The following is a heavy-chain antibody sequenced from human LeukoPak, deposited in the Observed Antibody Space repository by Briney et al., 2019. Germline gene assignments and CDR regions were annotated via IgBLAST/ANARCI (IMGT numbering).Heavy chain of an antibody. Sequence: SGPTLVNPTQTLTLTCTFSGFSPSTSGVGVGWIRQPPGKALEWLALIYWDDDKRYSPSLKSRLTITKDTSKNQVVLTMTNMDPVDTATYYCAPTNMVRGVMGAFDIWGQGTMVTVSS. D-gene: IGHD3-10*01. CDR1: GFSPSTSGVG. V-gene: IGHV2-5*02. CDR2: IYWDDDK. CDR3: APTNMVRGVMGAFDI. J-gene: IGHJ3*02.